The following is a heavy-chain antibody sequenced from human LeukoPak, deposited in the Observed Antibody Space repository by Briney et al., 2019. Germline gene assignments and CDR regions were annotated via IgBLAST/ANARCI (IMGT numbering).Heavy chain of an antibody. CDR1: GGSISSYY. V-gene: IGHV4-59*01. J-gene: IGHJ4*02. CDR3: ARGPGSGTYWAFDY. Sequence: SETLSLTCTVSGGSISSYYWSWIRQPPGKGLEWIRSVYYSGSTSYNPSLKSRVTISVDTSKNQFSLKLSSVTAADAAVYYCARGPGSGTYWAFDYWGQGTLVTVSS. CDR2: VYYSGST. D-gene: IGHD1-26*01.